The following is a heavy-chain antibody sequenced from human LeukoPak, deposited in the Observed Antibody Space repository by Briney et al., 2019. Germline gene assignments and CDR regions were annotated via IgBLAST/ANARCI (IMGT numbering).Heavy chain of an antibody. J-gene: IGHJ4*02. CDR1: GGSISSSSYY. Sequence: SETLSLTCTVSGGSISSSSYYWGWIRQAPGKGLEWIGSIYYSGSTYYNPSLKSRVTISVDTSKNQFSLKLSSVTAADTAVYYCARHQSIFGVVSHFDYWGQGTLVTVSS. D-gene: IGHD3-3*01. CDR2: IYYSGST. CDR3: ARHQSIFGVVSHFDY. V-gene: IGHV4-39*01.